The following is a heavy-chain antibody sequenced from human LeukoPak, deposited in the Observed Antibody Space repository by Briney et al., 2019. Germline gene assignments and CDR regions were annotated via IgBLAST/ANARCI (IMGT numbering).Heavy chain of an antibody. CDR3: ARDSWSDGGNDRWFDP. CDR2: IIPILGIA. D-gene: IGHD4-23*01. J-gene: IGHJ5*02. V-gene: IGHV1-69*04. CDR1: GYTFTSYG. Sequence: SVKVSCKASGYTFTSYGISWVRQAPGQGLEWMGRIIPILGIANYAQKFQGRVTITAGKSTSTAYMELSSLRSEDTAVYYCARDSWSDGGNDRWFDPWGQGTLVTVSS.